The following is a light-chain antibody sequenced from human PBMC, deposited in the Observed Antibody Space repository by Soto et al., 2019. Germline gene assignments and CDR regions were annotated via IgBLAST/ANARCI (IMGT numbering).Light chain of an antibody. V-gene: IGKV3-20*01. Sequence: EIVLTQSPGTLSLSPGERATLSCRASQSVSSSYLAWYQQKPGQAPRLLLYGASSRATGIPDRFSGSGSGTDFTLTISRLETEDFAVYYGQQYGSSPPRAFGQGTKVEIK. CDR3: QQYGSSPPRA. CDR1: QSVSSSY. CDR2: GAS. J-gene: IGKJ1*01.